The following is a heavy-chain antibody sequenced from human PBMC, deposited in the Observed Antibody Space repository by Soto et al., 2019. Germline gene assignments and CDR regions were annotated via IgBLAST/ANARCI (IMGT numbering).Heavy chain of an antibody. CDR3: ARTSRFDC. CDR2: IHYSGST. D-gene: IGHD6-6*01. J-gene: IGHJ4*02. CDR1: GDSISSHY. Sequence: SETLSLTCTVSGDSISSHYWSWIRQPPGKGLEWIGYIHYSGSTNHNPSLKSRVTISVDTSKNQFSLRLSSVTAADTAVYYCARTSRFDCWGQGTLVTVSS. V-gene: IGHV4-59*11.